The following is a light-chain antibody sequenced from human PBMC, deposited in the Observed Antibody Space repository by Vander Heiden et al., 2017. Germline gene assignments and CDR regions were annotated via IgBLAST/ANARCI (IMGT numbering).Light chain of an antibody. V-gene: IGKV1-39*01. CDR2: AAS. J-gene: IGKJ2*01. CDR1: QSISSY. Sequence: DIQMTQSPSSLSASVGDRVTITCRASQSISSYLNWYQQKPGKAPKLLIYAASSLQSGVPSRFRGSGSGTDFTLTISSLQPEDFATYYCQQSYSTRLYTFGQGTKLEIK. CDR3: QQSYSTRLYT.